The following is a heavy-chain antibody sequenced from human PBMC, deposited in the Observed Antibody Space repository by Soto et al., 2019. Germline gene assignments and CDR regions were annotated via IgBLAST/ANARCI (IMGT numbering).Heavy chain of an antibody. CDR1: GYSFTSYW. CDR2: IYPGDSDT. CDR3: ARRGRYCSGGSCYSSYWFVP. V-gene: IGHV5-51*01. Sequence: GESLKISCKGSGYSFTSYWIGWVRQMPGKGLEWMGIIYPGDSDTRYSPSFQGQVTISADKSISTAYLQWSSLKASDTAMYYCARRGRYCSGGSCYSSYWFVPWGQGTLVTVSS. D-gene: IGHD2-15*01. J-gene: IGHJ5*02.